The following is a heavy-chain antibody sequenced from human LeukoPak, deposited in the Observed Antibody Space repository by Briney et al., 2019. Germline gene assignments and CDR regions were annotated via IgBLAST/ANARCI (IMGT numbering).Heavy chain of an antibody. CDR3: ARDQEGFDY. CDR1: GYTFTSNY. J-gene: IGHJ4*02. V-gene: IGHV1-46*01. CDR2: IYPRDGST. Sequence: GASVKVSCKASGYTFTSNYIHWVRQAPGQGLEWMGMIYPRDGSTSYAQKFQGRVTVTRDTSTSTVNMELSGLRSEDTAVYYCARDQEGFDYWGQGTLVTVSS.